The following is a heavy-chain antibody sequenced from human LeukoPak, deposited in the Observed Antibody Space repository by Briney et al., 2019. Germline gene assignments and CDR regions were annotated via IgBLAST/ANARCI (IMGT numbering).Heavy chain of an antibody. Sequence: PSETLSLTCAVYGGSFSGYYWSWIRQPPGKGLEWIGYIYYSGSTNYNPSLKSRVTISVDTPKNQFSLKLSSVTAADTAVYYCARGRSSMVRGYYYYYMDVWGKGTTVTISS. CDR3: ARGRSSMVRGYYYYYMDV. J-gene: IGHJ6*03. CDR2: IYYSGST. D-gene: IGHD3-10*01. V-gene: IGHV4-59*01. CDR1: GGSFSGYY.